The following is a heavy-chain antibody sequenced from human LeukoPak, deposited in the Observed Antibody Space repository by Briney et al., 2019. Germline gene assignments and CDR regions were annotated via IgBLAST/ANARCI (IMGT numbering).Heavy chain of an antibody. J-gene: IGHJ4*02. CDR3: ARGPHWDPHFGY. Sequence: GASVKVSCKASGYTFSDYYLHWLRQAPGQGLEWMGWINPYSGGTNYAQKFQGRVTMTRDTSISTAYMELSRLRSDDTAVYYCARGPHWDPHFGYWGQGTLVTVSS. CDR1: GYTFSDYY. V-gene: IGHV1-2*02. D-gene: IGHD7-27*01. CDR2: INPYSGGT.